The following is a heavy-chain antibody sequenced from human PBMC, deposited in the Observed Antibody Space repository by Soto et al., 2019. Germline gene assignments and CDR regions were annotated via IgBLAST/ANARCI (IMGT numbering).Heavy chain of an antibody. CDR1: GGSFSGYY. Sequence: SETLSLTCAVYGGSFSGYYWSWIRQPPGKGLEWIGEINHSGSTNYNPSLKSRVTISVDTSKNQFSLKLSSVTAADTAVYYCARGCPQYMGYYYYYMDVWGKGTTVTVSS. D-gene: IGHD1-1*01. CDR2: INHSGST. V-gene: IGHV4-34*01. CDR3: ARGCPQYMGYYYYYMDV. J-gene: IGHJ6*03.